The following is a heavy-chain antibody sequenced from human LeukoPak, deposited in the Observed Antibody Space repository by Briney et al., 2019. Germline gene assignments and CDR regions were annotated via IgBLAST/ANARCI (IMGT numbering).Heavy chain of an antibody. CDR3: ARTILRYFDWLLSSVVFDY. Sequence: GASVKVSCKASGYTFTGYYMHWVRQAPGQGLEWMGWINPNSGGTNYAQKFQGRVTMTRDTSISTAYIELSRLRSDDTAVYYCARTILRYFDWLLSSVVFDYWGQGTLVTVSS. CDR1: GYTFTGYY. J-gene: IGHJ4*02. D-gene: IGHD3-9*01. CDR2: INPNSGGT. V-gene: IGHV1-2*02.